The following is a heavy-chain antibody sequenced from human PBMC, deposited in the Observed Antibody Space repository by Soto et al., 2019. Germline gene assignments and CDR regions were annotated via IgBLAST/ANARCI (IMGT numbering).Heavy chain of an antibody. D-gene: IGHD2-15*01. CDR1: GFTFNTYG. Sequence: QVQLVESGGGVVQPGGSLRLSCTTSGFTFNTYGMHWVRQAPGKGLEWVAIIWYDGSNKYYADSVKGRFTISRDNSKNTLYLHRNSLRAEDTALFYCVRADCTGAYCYSWPFNYGVDVWGQGTTVTVSS. CDR2: IWYDGSNK. J-gene: IGHJ6*02. V-gene: IGHV3-33*08. CDR3: VRADCTGAYCYSWPFNYGVDV.